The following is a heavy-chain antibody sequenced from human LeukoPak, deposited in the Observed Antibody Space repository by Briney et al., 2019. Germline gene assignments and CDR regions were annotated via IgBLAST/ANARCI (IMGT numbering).Heavy chain of an antibody. CDR3: SFAAWGRGGF. CDR2: ISGSGDST. V-gene: IGHV3-23*01. CDR1: GFTFSSYA. Sequence: GGSLRLSCAASGFTFSSYAMSWVRQAPGKGLEWVSAISGSGDSTYYAGSVKGRFTISTDNSKNTLYLQMNSLRAEDTAVYYCSFAAWGRGGFWGQGTLVTVSS. D-gene: IGHD4-23*01. J-gene: IGHJ4*02.